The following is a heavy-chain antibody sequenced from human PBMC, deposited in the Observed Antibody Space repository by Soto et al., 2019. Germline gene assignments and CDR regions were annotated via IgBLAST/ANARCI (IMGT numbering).Heavy chain of an antibody. CDR1: GGSISSGVYY. J-gene: IGHJ3*02. Sequence: PSETLSLTCTVSGGSISSGVYYWSWIRQHPGKGLEWIGYIYYSGSTYYNPSLKSRVTISVDTSKNQFSLKLSSVTAADTAVYYCARARFLEWLFLAFDIWGQGTMVTVSS. CDR2: IYYSGST. D-gene: IGHD3-3*01. V-gene: IGHV4-31*03. CDR3: ARARFLEWLFLAFDI.